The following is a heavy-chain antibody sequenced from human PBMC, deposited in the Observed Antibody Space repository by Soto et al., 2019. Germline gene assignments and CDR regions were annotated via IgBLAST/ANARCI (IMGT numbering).Heavy chain of an antibody. CDR1: GASISSYY. D-gene: IGHD2-15*01. CDR2: MYSSGGT. V-gene: IGHV4-59*01. Sequence: SETLSLTCSVSGASISSYYWSWIRQSPGKGLEFIGCMYSSGGTNYNPALKSRITISRDTSKNQLSLKLTSLTAADTPVYFCADLHSPVVAPLDIWGQGTMVTVS. J-gene: IGHJ3*02. CDR3: ADLHSPVVAPLDI.